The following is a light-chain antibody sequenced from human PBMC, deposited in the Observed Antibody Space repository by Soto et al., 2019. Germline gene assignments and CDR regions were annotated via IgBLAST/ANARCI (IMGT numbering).Light chain of an antibody. CDR3: QQYENLPT. CDR1: QTISTY. Sequence: DIQMTQSPSSLSASVGDRATITCRASQTISTYLNWYQQKPGRAPKLLIYDASNLEAGVPSRFRGSGSGTDFTFTISRLQPEDIATYYCQQYENLPTFGQGTRLEIK. V-gene: IGKV1-33*01. CDR2: DAS. J-gene: IGKJ5*01.